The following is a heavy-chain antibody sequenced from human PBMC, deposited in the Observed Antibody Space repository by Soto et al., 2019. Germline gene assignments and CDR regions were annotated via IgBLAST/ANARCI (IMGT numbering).Heavy chain of an antibody. CDR2: IIPIFGTA. J-gene: IGHJ6*02. CDR1: GGTFSSYA. CDR3: ARENRYFFYGMDV. V-gene: IGHV1-69*01. Sequence: QEQLVQSGAEVKQPGSSVKVSCKSSGGTFSSYAINWVRQAPGQGLEWMGGIIPIFGTANYAQNFQDRVTITADVSTNTAYMELSSLRSADTAMYYCARENRYFFYGMDVWGQGTTVTVSS.